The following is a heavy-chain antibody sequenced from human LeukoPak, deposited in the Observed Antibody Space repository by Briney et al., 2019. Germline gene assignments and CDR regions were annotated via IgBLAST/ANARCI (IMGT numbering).Heavy chain of an antibody. CDR1: GFTFNESA. CDR3: AKDSYSKGDF. CDR2: INWNSGTT. Sequence: PGGSLRLSCAASGFTFNESAMHWVRQTPGEGLEWVSGINWNSGTTAYAASVKGRFTISRDNAKNSLYLQMNSLRAEDTAVYYCAKDSYSKGDFWGQGVLVTVSS. J-gene: IGHJ4*02. V-gene: IGHV3-9*01. D-gene: IGHD6-13*01.